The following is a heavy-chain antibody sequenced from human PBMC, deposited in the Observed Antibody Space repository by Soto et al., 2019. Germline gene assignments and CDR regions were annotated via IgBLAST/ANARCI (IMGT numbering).Heavy chain of an antibody. CDR2: IYYSVST. Sequence: QVQLQESGPGLVKPSQTLSLTCTVSGGSISSGGYYWSWIRQHPGKGLEWIGYIYYSVSTYYNPSLKSRVTISVDTSKNQFSLKLSSVTAADTAVYYCARVAPPNYDILTGYYKHTYYYYMDVWGKGTTVTVSS. CDR3: ARVAPPNYDILTGYYKHTYYYYMDV. V-gene: IGHV4-31*03. J-gene: IGHJ6*03. CDR1: GGSISSGGYY. D-gene: IGHD3-9*01.